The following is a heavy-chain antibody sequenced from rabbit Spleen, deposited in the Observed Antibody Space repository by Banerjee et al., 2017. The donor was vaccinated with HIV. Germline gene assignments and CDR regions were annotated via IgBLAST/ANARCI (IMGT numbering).Heavy chain of an antibody. V-gene: IGHV1S40*01. Sequence: QSLEESGGGLVQPEGSLALTCKASGFSFSSSDYICWVRQAPGKGLEWIACINAVTGKPVYANWARGRFTISKTSSTTVTLQLTSLTAADTATYFCARDLVAVIGWNFNLWGQGTLVTVS. CDR2: INAVTGKP. D-gene: IGHD1-1*01. CDR1: GFSFSSSDY. J-gene: IGHJ4*01. CDR3: ARDLVAVIGWNFNL.